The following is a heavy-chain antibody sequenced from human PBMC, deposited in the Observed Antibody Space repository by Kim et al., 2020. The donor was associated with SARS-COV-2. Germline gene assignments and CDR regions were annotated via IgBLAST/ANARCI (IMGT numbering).Heavy chain of an antibody. CDR2: IYYSGST. CDR1: GGSISSGGYY. CDR3: AREGATPVYFDY. V-gene: IGHV4-31*03. D-gene: IGHD5-12*01. J-gene: IGHJ4*02. Sequence: SGTLSLTCTVSGGSISSGGYYWSWIRQHPGKGLEWIGYIYYSGSTYYNPSLKSRVTISVDTSKNQFSLKLSSVTAADTAVYYCAREGATPVYFDYWGQGTLVTVSS.